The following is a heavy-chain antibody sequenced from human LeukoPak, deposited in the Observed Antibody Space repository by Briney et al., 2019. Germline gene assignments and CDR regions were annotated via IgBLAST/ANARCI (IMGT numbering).Heavy chain of an antibody. J-gene: IGHJ4*02. D-gene: IGHD2-21*01. V-gene: IGHV5-10-1*01. CDR2: IDPSDSYT. Sequence: GESLKISCKGSGYSFTSYWISWVRQMPGKGLEWVGRIDPSDSYTNYSPSFQGHVTISADKSISTAYLQWSSLKASDTAMYYCARHGAPIPDFDYWGQGTLVTVSS. CDR1: GYSFTSYW. CDR3: ARHGAPIPDFDY.